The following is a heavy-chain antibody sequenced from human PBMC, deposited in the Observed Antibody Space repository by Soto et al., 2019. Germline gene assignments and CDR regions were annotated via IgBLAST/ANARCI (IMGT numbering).Heavy chain of an antibody. V-gene: IGHV1-3*01. J-gene: IGHJ6*03. Sequence: QVQLVQSGAEVKKPGASVKVSCKASGYTFTSYAMHWVRQAPGQRLEWMGWINAGNGNTKYSQKFQGRVTITRDTSASTAYMEVSSLRSEDTAVYYCAREEENYYYYYMDVWGKGTTVTVSS. CDR1: GYTFTSYA. CDR3: AREEENYYYYYMDV. CDR2: INAGNGNT.